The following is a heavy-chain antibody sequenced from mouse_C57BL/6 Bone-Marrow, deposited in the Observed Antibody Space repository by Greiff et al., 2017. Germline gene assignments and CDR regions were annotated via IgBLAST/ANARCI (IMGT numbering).Heavy chain of an antibody. J-gene: IGHJ2*01. Sequence: VQLKESGAELVRPGASVKLSCTASGFNIKDDYMHWVKQRPEQGLEWIGWIDPENGDTEYASKFQGKATITADTASNTAYLQLSSLTSEDTAVYDCTIATVPHYWGQGTTLTVSS. D-gene: IGHD1-1*01. CDR1: GFNIKDDY. CDR3: TIATVPHY. CDR2: IDPENGDT. V-gene: IGHV14-4*01.